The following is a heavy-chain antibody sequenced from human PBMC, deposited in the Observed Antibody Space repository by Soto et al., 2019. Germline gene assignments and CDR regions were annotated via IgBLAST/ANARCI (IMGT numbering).Heavy chain of an antibody. V-gene: IGHV4-30-2*01. CDR2: IYHSGST. CDR3: AKEKISTSCCNWFDP. J-gene: IGHJ5*02. Sequence: SLSVTGSISGGSMGSGNYSWSWIRQPPGKGLEWIGYIYHSGSTYYNPSLKSRVTISVDRSKNTLYLQMNSLRAEDTAVYYCAKEKISTSCCNWFDPWGQGTLVTVSS. D-gene: IGHD2-2*01. CDR1: GGSMGSGNYS.